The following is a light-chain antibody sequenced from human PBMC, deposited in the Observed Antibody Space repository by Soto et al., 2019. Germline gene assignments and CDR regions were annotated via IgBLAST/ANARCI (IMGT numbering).Light chain of an antibody. CDR1: QSVGRSY. V-gene: IGKV3-20*01. CDR2: SVS. J-gene: IGKJ5*01. CDR3: QQYDGSPIT. Sequence: DIVLTQSPGTLSLSPGERATLSCRASQSVGRSYLAWYQQKPGQAPRLLISSVSKRATGIPDRFSGGGSGTDFPLTLSRVEPEDFALYICQQYDGSPITFGQGTRLEIK.